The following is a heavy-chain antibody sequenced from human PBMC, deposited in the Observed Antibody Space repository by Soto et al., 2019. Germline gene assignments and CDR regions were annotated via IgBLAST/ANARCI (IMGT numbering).Heavy chain of an antibody. CDR2: ISGSGGST. V-gene: IGHV3-23*01. CDR1: GFTFSSHA. D-gene: IGHD6-19*01. J-gene: IGHJ4*02. CDR3: AKDIDSSYFDY. Sequence: PGGSLRLSCAASGFTFSSHAMSWVRQAPGKGLEWVSAISGSGGSTHYADSVKGRFTISRDNSKNTLYVQMNSLRAEDTAVYFGAKDIDSSYFDYWGQGSLVTVSS.